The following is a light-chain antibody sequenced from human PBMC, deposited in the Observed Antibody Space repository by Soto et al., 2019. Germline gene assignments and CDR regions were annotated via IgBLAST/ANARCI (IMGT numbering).Light chain of an antibody. CDR1: QSMNDW. CDR3: LRYNAFSQT. J-gene: IGKJ1*01. V-gene: IGKV1-5*01. CDR2: DAS. Sequence: RASQSMNDWLAWYQQKPGKAPKVLIYDASSLQSGVPSRFSGSGSGTEFTLTIDSLQPDDVATYYCLRYNAFSQTFGQGTKWIS.